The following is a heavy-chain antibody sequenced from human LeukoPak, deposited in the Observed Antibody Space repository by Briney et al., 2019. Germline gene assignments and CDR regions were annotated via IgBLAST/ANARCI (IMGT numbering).Heavy chain of an antibody. CDR2: IWYDGSNK. D-gene: IGHD6-6*01. CDR3: ATFEYSSSSRDY. J-gene: IGHJ4*02. Sequence: GRSLRLSCAASGFTFSSYGMHWVRQAPGKGLESVAVIWYDGSNKYYADSVKGRFTISRDNSKNTLYLQMNSLRAEDTAVYYCATFEYSSSSRDYWGQGTPVTVSS. CDR1: GFTFSSYG. V-gene: IGHV3-33*01.